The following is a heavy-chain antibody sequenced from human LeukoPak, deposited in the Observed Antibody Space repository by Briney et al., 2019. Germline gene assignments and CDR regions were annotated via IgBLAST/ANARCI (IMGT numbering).Heavy chain of an antibody. D-gene: IGHD3-22*01. J-gene: IGHJ4*02. V-gene: IGHV1-2*02. CDR3: ARGEYYYDSSGYPFDY. CDR2: INPNSGGT. Sequence: ASVKVSCKASGYTFTSYGISWVRQAPGQGLEWMGWINPNSGGTNYAQKFQGRVTMTRDTSISTAYMELSRLRSDDTAVYYCARGEYYYDSSGYPFDYWGQGTLVTVSS. CDR1: GYTFTSYG.